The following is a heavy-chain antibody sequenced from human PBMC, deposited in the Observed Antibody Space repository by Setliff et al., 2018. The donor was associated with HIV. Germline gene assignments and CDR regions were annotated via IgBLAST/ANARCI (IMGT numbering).Heavy chain of an antibody. CDR1: GYSFTTYW. J-gene: IGHJ3*02. V-gene: IGHV5-51*01. Sequence: PGESLKISCKGSGYSFTTYWIGWARQMPGKGLEWMGVIYPGDSDTRYSPSFQGQVTISADKSISTAYLQWSSLKASDTAMYYCARQRDYEILTGRNDAFDIWGQGTMVTVSS. CDR3: ARQRDYEILTGRNDAFDI. D-gene: IGHD3-9*01. CDR2: IYPGDSDT.